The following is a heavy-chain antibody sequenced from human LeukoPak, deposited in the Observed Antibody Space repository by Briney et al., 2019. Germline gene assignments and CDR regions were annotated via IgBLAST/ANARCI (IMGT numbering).Heavy chain of an antibody. D-gene: IGHD3-3*01. V-gene: IGHV3-30*02. Sequence: PGGSLRPSCVASDFTFSNFGMHWVRQAPGKGLEWLSFIRYDGSNNYHADSVKGRFSISRDNYKNTLHLQMNTLRPDDTAVYYCARTGVAGTLRWFDLWGQGTLVIVSS. CDR3: ARTGVAGTLRWFDL. J-gene: IGHJ5*02. CDR2: IRYDGSNN. CDR1: DFTFSNFG.